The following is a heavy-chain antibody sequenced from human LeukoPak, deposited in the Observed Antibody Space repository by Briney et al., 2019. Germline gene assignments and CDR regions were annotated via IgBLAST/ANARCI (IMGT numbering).Heavy chain of an antibody. J-gene: IGHJ4*02. CDR1: GGSISSSSYY. Sequence: SETLSLTCTVSGGSISSSSYYWGWIRQPPGTGLEWIGEINHSGSTNYNPSLKSRVTISVDTSKNQFSLKLSSVTAADTAVYYCARGLRYFDWLYPFDYWGQGTLVTVSS. V-gene: IGHV4-39*07. CDR2: INHSGST. CDR3: ARGLRYFDWLYPFDY. D-gene: IGHD3-9*01.